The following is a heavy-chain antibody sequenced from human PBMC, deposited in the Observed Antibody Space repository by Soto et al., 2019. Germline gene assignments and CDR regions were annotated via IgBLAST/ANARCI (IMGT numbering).Heavy chain of an antibody. CDR3: VKDGGYCSSATCYSPRNHYFDS. V-gene: IGHV3-7*03. CDR1: GFSFSDYW. J-gene: IGHJ4*02. Sequence: PGGSLRLSCVASGFSFSDYWMSWVRQAPGKGPEWVANIKFDGSVKQYVDSVRGRFSISRDNFRNSLFLQMNSLRAGDTAIYYCVKDGGYCSSATCYSPRNHYFDSWGQGTQVTVSS. D-gene: IGHD2-2*01. CDR2: IKFDGSVK.